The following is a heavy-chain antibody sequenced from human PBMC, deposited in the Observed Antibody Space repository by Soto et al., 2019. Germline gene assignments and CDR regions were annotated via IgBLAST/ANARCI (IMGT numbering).Heavy chain of an antibody. V-gene: IGHV1-24*01. CDR2: FDPEDGET. J-gene: IGHJ4*02. D-gene: IGHD1-1*01. Sequence: ASVKVSCKVSGYTLTELSMHWVRQAPGKGLEWMGGFDPEDGETIYAQKFQGRVTMTEDTSTDTAYMELSSLRSEDTAVYYCATTSLGTYYLDYWRQGTLVTVSS. CDR3: ATTSLGTYYLDY. CDR1: GYTLTELS.